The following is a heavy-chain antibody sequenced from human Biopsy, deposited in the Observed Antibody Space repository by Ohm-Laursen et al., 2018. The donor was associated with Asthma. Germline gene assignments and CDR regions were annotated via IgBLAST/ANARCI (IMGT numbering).Heavy chain of an antibody. J-gene: IGHJ4*02. V-gene: IGHV1-24*01. CDR1: GYSLTDLS. Sequence: VSSVKVSCKLSGYSLTDLSMHWVRQAPGQGLEWMGGHDHEEGGTVNARRFQGRVTMTEDTSTDTAYMELSSLSSDDTAVYYCASDFPKDYARYNFQFWGQGTLVTVSS. CDR3: ASDFPKDYARYNFQF. D-gene: IGHD4-17*01. CDR2: HDHEEGGT.